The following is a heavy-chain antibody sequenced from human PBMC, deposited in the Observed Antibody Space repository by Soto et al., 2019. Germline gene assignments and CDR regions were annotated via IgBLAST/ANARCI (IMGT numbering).Heavy chain of an antibody. CDR2: IYHSGST. J-gene: IGHJ6*02. D-gene: IGHD6-13*01. Sequence: SETLSLTCAVSGGSISSSNLWSWVRQPPGKGLEWIGEIYHSGSTNYNPSLKSRVTISVDKSKNQFSLKLSSVTAADTAVYYCAKNGIAAAGTYYYYGMDVWGQGTTVT. V-gene: IGHV4-4*02. CDR3: AKNGIAAAGTYYYYGMDV. CDR1: GGSISSSNL.